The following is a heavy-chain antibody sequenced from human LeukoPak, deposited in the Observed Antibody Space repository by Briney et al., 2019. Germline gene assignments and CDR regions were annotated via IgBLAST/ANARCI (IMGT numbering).Heavy chain of an antibody. V-gene: IGHV4-59*01. CDR3: ARSTGSTMFIDY. D-gene: IGHD3-10*02. Sequence: RTSETLSLTCTVSGGSISSYYWSWIRQPPGKGLEWLGYIYYSGSTDYNPSLKSRVAISVDTSKNQFSLKLSSVTAADTAVYYCARSTGSTMFIDYWGQGTLVTVSS. CDR1: GGSISSYY. J-gene: IGHJ4*02. CDR2: IYYSGST.